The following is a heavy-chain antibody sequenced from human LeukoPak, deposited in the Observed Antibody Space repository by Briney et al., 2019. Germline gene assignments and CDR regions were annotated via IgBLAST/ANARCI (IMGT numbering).Heavy chain of an antibody. D-gene: IGHD6-13*01. V-gene: IGHV3-49*04. CDR2: IRSKAYGGTT. CDR3: TRVVAAAGPGLYYYYYGMDV. J-gene: IGHJ6*02. CDR1: GFTFGDYA. Sequence: PGGSLRLSCTASGFTFGDYAMSWVRQAPGKGLEWGGFIRSKAYGGTTEYAASVKGRFTISRDDSKSIAYLQMNSLKTEDTAVYYCTRVVAAAGPGLYYYYYGMDVWGQGTTVTVSS.